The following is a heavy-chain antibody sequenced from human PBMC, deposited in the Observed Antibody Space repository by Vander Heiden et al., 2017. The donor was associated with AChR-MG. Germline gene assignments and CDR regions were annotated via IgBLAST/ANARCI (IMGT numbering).Heavy chain of an antibody. CDR1: GGSFSGYY. V-gene: IGHV4-34*01. D-gene: IGHD3-3*01. CDR3: ARGRHVWSGYYRFGLQDP. J-gene: IGHJ5*02. CDR2: INHSGST. Sequence: QVQLQQWGAGLLKPSETLSLTCAVYGGSFSGYYWSWIRQPPGKGLEWIGEINHSGSTNYNPSLKSRVTISVDTSKNQFSLKLSSVTAADTAVYYCARGRHVWSGYYRFGLQDPWGQGTLVTVSS.